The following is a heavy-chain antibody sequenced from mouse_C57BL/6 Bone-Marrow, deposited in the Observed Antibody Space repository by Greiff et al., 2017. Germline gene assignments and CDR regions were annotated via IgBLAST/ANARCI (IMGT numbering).Heavy chain of an antibody. D-gene: IGHD2-1*01. CDR3: ARGEDYGNPFAY. V-gene: IGHV1-52*01. J-gene: IGHJ3*01. CDR2: IDPSDSAT. CDR1: GYTFTSYW. Sequence: QVQLQQPGAELVRPGSSVKLSCKASGYTFTSYWMHWVKQRPIQGLEWIGNIDPSDSATHYNQKFKDKATLTVDKSSSTAYMQLSSLTSEDSAVYYCARGEDYGNPFAYWGQGTLVTVSA.